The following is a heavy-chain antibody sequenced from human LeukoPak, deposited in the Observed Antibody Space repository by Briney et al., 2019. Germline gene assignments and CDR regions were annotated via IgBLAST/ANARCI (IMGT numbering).Heavy chain of an antibody. CDR3: ARGGYYGSGSYYNSWYFDL. CDR1: GGSISSSY. J-gene: IGHJ2*01. Sequence: SETLSLTCTVSGGSISSSYWGWIRQPPGQGLEWIGYIYYSGSTNYNPSLKNRVTISVDTSKNQFSLQLNSVTPEDTAVYYCARGGYYGSGSYYNSWYFDLWGRGTLVTVSS. V-gene: IGHV4-59*12. CDR2: IYYSGST. D-gene: IGHD3-10*01.